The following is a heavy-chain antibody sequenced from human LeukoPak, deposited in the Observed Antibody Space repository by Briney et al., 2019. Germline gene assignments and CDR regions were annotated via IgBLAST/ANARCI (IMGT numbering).Heavy chain of an antibody. Sequence: GGSLRLSCAASGFTFSSYAMSWVRQAPGKGLEWVSSVSGSGGYTYYAGSVKGRFTISRDNSKNTLCLQMNSLKTEDTAVYYCARITYYYDSSGYSDAFDIWGQGTMVTVSS. J-gene: IGHJ3*02. CDR1: GFTFSSYA. D-gene: IGHD3-22*01. CDR3: ARITYYYDSSGYSDAFDI. CDR2: VSGSGGYT. V-gene: IGHV3-23*01.